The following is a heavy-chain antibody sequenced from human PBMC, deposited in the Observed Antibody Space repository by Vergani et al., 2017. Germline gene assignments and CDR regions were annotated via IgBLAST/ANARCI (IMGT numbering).Heavy chain of an antibody. CDR1: GFTFTSSA. CDR2: IVVGSGNT. CDR3: AADSGMATITGWYFDL. D-gene: IGHD5-24*01. Sequence: QMQLVQSGSEVKKPGTSVKVSCKASGFTFTSSAMQWVRQARGQRLEWIGWIVVGSGNTNYAQKFQERVTITRDMSTSTAYMELSSLRSEDTAVYYCAADSGMATITGWYFDLWGRGTLVTVSS. J-gene: IGHJ2*01. V-gene: IGHV1-58*02.